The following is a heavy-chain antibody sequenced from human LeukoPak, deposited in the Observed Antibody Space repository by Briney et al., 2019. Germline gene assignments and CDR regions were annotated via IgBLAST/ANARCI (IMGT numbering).Heavy chain of an antibody. CDR2: IYYSGST. Sequence: SETLSLTCTVSGGSISSGGYYWSWIRQHPGKGLEWIGYIYYSGSTNYNPSLKSRVTISVDTSKNQFSLKLSSVTAADTAVYYCARDYYFDGMDVWGQGTTVTVSS. CDR1: GGSISSGGYY. J-gene: IGHJ6*02. V-gene: IGHV4-31*03. CDR3: ARDYYFDGMDV.